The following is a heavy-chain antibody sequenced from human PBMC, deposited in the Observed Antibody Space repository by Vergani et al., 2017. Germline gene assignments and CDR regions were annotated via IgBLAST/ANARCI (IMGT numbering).Heavy chain of an antibody. V-gene: IGHV4-31*03. CDR1: GDSISSGVYY. Sequence: QVQLQESGPGLVKPSQTLSLTCSVSGDSISSGVYYWNWIRQHPGKGLEWFGYMYSTGITNHNPSLRSRINMAVDTSKNEFDLKLNSVASADTAMYYCARMGGYYKIDAFRIGYLDSLGPGILVTFSS. D-gene: IGHD3-10*01. CDR2: MYSTGIT. J-gene: IGHJ4*02. CDR3: ARMGGYYKIDAFRIGYLDS.